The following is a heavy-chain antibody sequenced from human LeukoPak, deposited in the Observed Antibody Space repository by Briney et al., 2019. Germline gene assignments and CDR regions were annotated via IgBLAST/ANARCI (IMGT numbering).Heavy chain of an antibody. CDR2: ISYDGSNK. V-gene: IGHV3-30-3*01. CDR3: AKAHNPRREGHYFDY. Sequence: PGGSLRLSCAASGFTFSSYAMHWVRQAPGKGLEWVAVISYDGSNKYYADSVKGRFTISRDNSKNTLYLQMNSLRAEDTAVYYCAKAHNPRREGHYFDYWGQGTLVTVSS. J-gene: IGHJ4*02. CDR1: GFTFSSYA. D-gene: IGHD5-24*01.